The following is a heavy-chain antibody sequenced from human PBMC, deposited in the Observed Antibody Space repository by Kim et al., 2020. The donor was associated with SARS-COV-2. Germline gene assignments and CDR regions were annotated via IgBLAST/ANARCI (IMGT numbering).Heavy chain of an antibody. CDR3: ARDPGDYGVWYFDY. V-gene: IGHV3-21*01. CDR2: ISSSSYI. D-gene: IGHD4-17*01. J-gene: IGHJ4*02. CDR1: GFTFSSYS. Sequence: GGSLRLSCAASGFTFSSYSMNWVRQAPGKGLEWVSSISSSSYIYYADSVKGRFTISRDNAKNSLYLQMNSLRAEDTAVYYCARDPGDYGVWYFDYWGQGTLVTVSS.